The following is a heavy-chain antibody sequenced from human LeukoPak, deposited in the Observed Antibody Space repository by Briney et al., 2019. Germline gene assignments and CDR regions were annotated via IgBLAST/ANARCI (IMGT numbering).Heavy chain of an antibody. D-gene: IGHD3-22*01. Sequence: SETLSLTCTVSGGSISGSSYYWGWIRQPPGKGLEWIGSIYYSGSTYYNPSLKSRVTISVDTSKNQFSLKLSSVTAADTAVYYCASLAGYYYDNYDYWGQGTLVTVSS. CDR2: IYYSGST. V-gene: IGHV4-39*01. J-gene: IGHJ4*02. CDR3: ASLAGYYYDNYDY. CDR1: GGSISGSSYY.